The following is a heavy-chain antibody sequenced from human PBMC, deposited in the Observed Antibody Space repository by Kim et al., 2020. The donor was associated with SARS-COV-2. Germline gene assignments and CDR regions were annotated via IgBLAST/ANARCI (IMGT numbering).Heavy chain of an antibody. CDR2: ISGSGGST. CDR1: GFTFSSYA. CDR3: AKGNYDYIWGSYRYTSSYYYYGMDV. J-gene: IGHJ6*02. D-gene: IGHD3-16*02. V-gene: IGHV3-23*01. Sequence: GGSLRLSCAASGFTFSSYAMSWVRQAPGKGLEWVSAISGSGGSTYYADSVKGRFTISRDNSKNTLYLQMNSLRAEDTAVYYCAKGNYDYIWGSYRYTSSYYYYGMDVWGQGTTVTVSS.